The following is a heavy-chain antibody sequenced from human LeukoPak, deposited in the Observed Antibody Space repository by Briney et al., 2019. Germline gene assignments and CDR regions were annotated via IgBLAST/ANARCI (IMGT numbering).Heavy chain of an antibody. Sequence: GGSLRLSCAASGFTFSSYAMHWVRQAPGKGLEWVAVISYDGSNKYYADSVKGRFTISRDNSKNTLYLQMNSLRAEDTAVYYCARDDPWDHYFNYWGQGTLVTVSS. CDR2: ISYDGSNK. CDR1: GFTFSSYA. V-gene: IGHV3-30-3*01. J-gene: IGHJ4*02. D-gene: IGHD1-26*01. CDR3: ARDDPWDHYFNY.